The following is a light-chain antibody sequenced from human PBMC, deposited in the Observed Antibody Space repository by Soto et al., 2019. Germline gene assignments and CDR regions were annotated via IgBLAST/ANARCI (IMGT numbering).Light chain of an antibody. Sequence: QSALTPPPSVSGSPGQSVTISCTGTTSDVGGYNYVSCYQQHPGKAPKLMIYDVSKRPSGVPDRFSGSKSGNTASLTISGLQAEDEADYYCCSYAGSYTYVFGTGTKVTVL. V-gene: IGLV2-11*01. CDR2: DVS. CDR3: CSYAGSYTYV. J-gene: IGLJ1*01. CDR1: TSDVGGYNY.